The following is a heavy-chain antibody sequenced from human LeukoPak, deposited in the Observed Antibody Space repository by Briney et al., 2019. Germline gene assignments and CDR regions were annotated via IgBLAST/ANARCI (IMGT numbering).Heavy chain of an antibody. CDR1: GGSISSSSYY. CDR2: IYYSGST. D-gene: IGHD2-8*01. Sequence: SETLSLTCTVSGGSISSSSYYWGWIRQPPGKGLEWIGSIYYSGSTYYNPSLKSRVTISVDTSKNQFSLKLSSVTAADTAVYYCARLSYKYRRGAFDIWGQGTMVTVSS. CDR3: ARLSYKYRRGAFDI. V-gene: IGHV4-39*01. J-gene: IGHJ3*02.